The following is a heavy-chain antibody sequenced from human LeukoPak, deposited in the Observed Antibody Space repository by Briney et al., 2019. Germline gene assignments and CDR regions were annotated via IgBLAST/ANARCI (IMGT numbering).Heavy chain of an antibody. CDR3: ARLSDYYYYYMDV. J-gene: IGHJ6*03. CDR2: IYSNGNT. CDR1: SGSISSNF. Sequence: SETLSLTCTVSSGSISSNFWGWIRQPPGKGLEWIGYIYSNGNTNYNPSLKSRVTISVDTSKKQFSLKLSSVTAADTAVYYCARLSDYYYYYMDVWGKGTTVTVSS. V-gene: IGHV4-4*09.